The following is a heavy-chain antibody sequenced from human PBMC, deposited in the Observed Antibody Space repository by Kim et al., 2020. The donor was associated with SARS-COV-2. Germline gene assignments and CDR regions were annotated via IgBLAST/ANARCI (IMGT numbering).Heavy chain of an antibody. CDR3: AKNGGNSRTPSDS. V-gene: IGHV3-23*01. D-gene: IGHD2-8*01. J-gene: IGHJ4*02. Sequence: GGSLRLSCAASGFTFSSYAMSWVRQAPGKGLEWVSAISAGGGGTSYADSMKGRFTVSTDNSKNTVYLQLNSLRVEATAAYYCAKNGGNSRTPSDSSGQGT. CDR1: GFTFSSYA. CDR2: ISAGGGGT.